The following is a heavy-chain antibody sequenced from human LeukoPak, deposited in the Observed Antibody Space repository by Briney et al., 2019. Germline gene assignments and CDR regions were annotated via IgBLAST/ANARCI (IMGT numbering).Heavy chain of an antibody. Sequence: GSLRLSCAASGFPFSVYDMTWVRQAPGKGLEWVSSIRANGLDTFYADSVKGRFTISRDNSNYALYLQVNTLRVEDTAVYYCVKGLRRPDYWGQGTLDTVSS. CDR2: IRANGLDT. CDR3: VKGLRRPDY. J-gene: IGHJ4*02. V-gene: IGHV3-23*01. D-gene: IGHD5-12*01. CDR1: GFPFSVYD.